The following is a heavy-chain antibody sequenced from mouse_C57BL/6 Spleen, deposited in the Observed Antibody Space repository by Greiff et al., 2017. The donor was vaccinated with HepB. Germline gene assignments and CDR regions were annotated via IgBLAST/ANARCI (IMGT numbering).Heavy chain of an antibody. J-gene: IGHJ2*01. CDR1: GYTFTDYY. CDR3: ARELSSDYFDY. V-gene: IGHV1-26*01. Sequence: EVQLQQSGPELVKPGASVKISCKASGYTFTDYYMNWVKQSHGKSLEWIGDINPNNGGTSYNQKFKGKATLTVDKSSSTAYMELRSLTSEDSAVYYCARELSSDYFDYWGQGTTLTVSS. D-gene: IGHD1-1*02. CDR2: INPNNGGT.